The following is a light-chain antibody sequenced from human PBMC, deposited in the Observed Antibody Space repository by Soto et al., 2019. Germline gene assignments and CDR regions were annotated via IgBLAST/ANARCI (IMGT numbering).Light chain of an antibody. J-gene: IGLJ2*01. Sequence: SYELTQPPSVSVSRGQTASITCSGDKLGDKYACWYQQKPGQSPVLVIYQDSKRPSGIPERFSGSNSGNTATLTISGTQAMDEADYYCQAWDSSRVVFGGGTKITVL. CDR2: QDS. V-gene: IGLV3-1*01. CDR1: KLGDKY. CDR3: QAWDSSRVV.